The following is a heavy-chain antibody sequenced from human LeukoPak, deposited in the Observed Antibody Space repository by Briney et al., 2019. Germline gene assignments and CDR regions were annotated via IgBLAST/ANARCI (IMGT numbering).Heavy chain of an antibody. Sequence: GGSLRLSCAASGFTFRNYALSWVRQAPGKGPEWVSSIGTSDNATYYADSVKGRFTISRDNSKNTLYLQMNSLRAEDTAVHYCARDQAFDWYYYYYGMDVWGLGTTVSVSS. CDR3: ARDQAFDWYYYYYGMDV. V-gene: IGHV3-23*01. D-gene: IGHD3-9*01. J-gene: IGHJ6*02. CDR1: GFTFRNYA. CDR2: IGTSDNAT.